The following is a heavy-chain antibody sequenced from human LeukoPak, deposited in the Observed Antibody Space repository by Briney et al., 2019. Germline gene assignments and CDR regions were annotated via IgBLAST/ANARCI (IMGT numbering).Heavy chain of an antibody. CDR1: GGSISSYY. Sequence: AETLSLTCTVSGGSISSYYWRWIRQPPGKGLEWLGYIYYSGSTNYNPSLKSRVTISVDTSKNQFSLKLSSVTAADTAVYYCARATLTKSRSYYYYYMDVWGKGTTVTVSS. J-gene: IGHJ6*03. CDR2: IYYSGST. CDR3: ARATLTKSRSYYYYYMDV. V-gene: IGHV4-59*01.